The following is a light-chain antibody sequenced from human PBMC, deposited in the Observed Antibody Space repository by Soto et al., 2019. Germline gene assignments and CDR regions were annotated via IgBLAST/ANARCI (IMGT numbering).Light chain of an antibody. V-gene: IGKV3-15*01. CDR3: QQYGTSEII. CDR2: GAS. J-gene: IGKJ5*01. Sequence: EVVMRQSPATLSVSPGEGATLSCRASQGIGDTLAWYQHKPGQAPRLLIYGASTRATGIPARFSGSGSGTEFTLTITRLEPEDFAVFYCQQYGTSEIIFGQGTRLEI. CDR1: QGIGDT.